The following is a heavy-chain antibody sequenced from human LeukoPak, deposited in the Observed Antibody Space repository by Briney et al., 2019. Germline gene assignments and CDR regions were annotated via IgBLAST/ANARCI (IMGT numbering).Heavy chain of an antibody. CDR3: GRQLAASSINSDY. CDR1: GYSFTSYW. V-gene: IGHV5-51*01. CDR2: IYPGDSDT. D-gene: IGHD4-23*01. Sequence: GESLKISCKGSGYSFTSYWIGWVRQMPGKGLEWMGIIYPGDSDTRYGPSFQGQVTISADKSISTAYLQWSSLKASDTAMYYCGRQLAASSINSDYWGQGTLVTVSS. J-gene: IGHJ4*02.